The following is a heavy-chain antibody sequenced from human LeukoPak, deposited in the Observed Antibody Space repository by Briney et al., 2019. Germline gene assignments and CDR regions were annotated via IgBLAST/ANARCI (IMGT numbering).Heavy chain of an antibody. V-gene: IGHV3-53*01. CDR1: GFTVRSNY. Sequence: GGSLRLSCAASGFTVRSNYMSWVRQAPGKGLEWVSVIYSGGSTYYADSVKGRFTISRDNSKNTLYLQMNSLRAEDTAVYYCARGHYYYYYMDVWGKGTTVTVSS. CDR3: ARGHYYYYYMDV. J-gene: IGHJ6*03. CDR2: IYSGGST.